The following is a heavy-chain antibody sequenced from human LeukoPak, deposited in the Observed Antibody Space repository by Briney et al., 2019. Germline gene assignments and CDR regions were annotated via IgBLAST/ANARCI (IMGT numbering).Heavy chain of an antibody. J-gene: IGHJ3*02. CDR2: MNPNSGNT. CDR3: ARGGGHVIGYGYAFDI. V-gene: IGHV1-8*03. D-gene: IGHD5-18*01. CDR1: GYTFTSYD. Sequence: ASVKVSCKASGYTFTSYDINWVRQATGQGLEWVGWMNPNSGNTGYAQKFQGRVTITRNTSISTAYMELSSLRSEDTAVYYCARGGGHVIGYGYAFDIWGQGTMVTVSS.